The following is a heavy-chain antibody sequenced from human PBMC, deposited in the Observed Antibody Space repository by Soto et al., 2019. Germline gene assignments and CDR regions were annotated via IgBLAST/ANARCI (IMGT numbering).Heavy chain of an antibody. V-gene: IGHV3-73*01. CDR3: TRLHYDSSGIDY. CDR2: IRSKANSYAT. Sequence: GGSLRLSCAASGFTFSGSAMHWVRQASGKGLEWVGRIRSKANSYATAYAASVKGRFTISRDDSKNTEYLQMNSLKTEDTAVYYSTRLHYDSSGIDYWGQGPLVTVSS. CDR1: GFTFSGSA. D-gene: IGHD3-22*01. J-gene: IGHJ4*02.